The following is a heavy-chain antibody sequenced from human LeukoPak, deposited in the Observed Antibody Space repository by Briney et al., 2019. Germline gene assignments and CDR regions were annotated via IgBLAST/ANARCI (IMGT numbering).Heavy chain of an antibody. D-gene: IGHD6-19*01. CDR3: ARDQGSSGWSDFDY. Sequence: EASVKVSCKASGYTFTGYFIHWVRQAPGQGLEWMGWINPNSGATNYAQKFQGRVTMIRDTSISTAYMELSRLRYDDTAVYYCARDQGSSGWSDFDYWGQGTLVTVSS. V-gene: IGHV1-2*02. CDR1: GYTFTGYF. J-gene: IGHJ4*02. CDR2: INPNSGAT.